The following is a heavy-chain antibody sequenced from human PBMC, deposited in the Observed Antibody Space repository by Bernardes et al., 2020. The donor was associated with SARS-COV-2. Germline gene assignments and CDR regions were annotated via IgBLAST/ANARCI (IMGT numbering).Heavy chain of an antibody. CDR2: INHSGNT. D-gene: IGHD3-22*01. Sequence: SETLSLTCGVYGGSLSTYYWIWIRQSPGKGLEWIGEINHSGNTNYNPSLKSRVTISVDTSKNQFSLKLSSVTAADTAVYYCARQDYSDSRSYFNWFDPWGQGTLVTVSS. J-gene: IGHJ5*02. CDR3: ARQDYSDSRSYFNWFDP. CDR1: GGSLSTYY. V-gene: IGHV4-34*01.